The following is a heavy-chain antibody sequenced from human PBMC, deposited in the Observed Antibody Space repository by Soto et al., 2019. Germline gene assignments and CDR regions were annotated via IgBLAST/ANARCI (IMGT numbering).Heavy chain of an antibody. CDR2: IVVGSGNT. CDR1: GFTFTSSA. V-gene: IGHV1-58*02. D-gene: IGHD2-15*01. Sequence: ASVKVSCKASGFTFTSSAMQWVRQARGQRLEWIGWIVVGSGNTNYAQKFQERVTITRDMSTSTAYMELSSLRSEDTAVYYCAADPGGRRWWNNWGQGTLVTVSS. J-gene: IGHJ4*02. CDR3: AADPGGRRWWNN.